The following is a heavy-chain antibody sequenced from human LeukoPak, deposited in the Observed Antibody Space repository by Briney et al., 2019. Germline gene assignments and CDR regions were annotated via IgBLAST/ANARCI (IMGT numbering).Heavy chain of an antibody. J-gene: IGHJ4*02. D-gene: IGHD5-12*01. CDR3: ARQGALVATTYVDY. V-gene: IGHV5-51*01. CDR2: IYPGDSDT. Sequence: GESLKISCKGSGYSFTSYWIGWVRQMPGKGLEWMGIIYPGDSDTRYSPSFQGQDTISADRSISTAYLQWSSLKASDTAVYYCARQGALVATTYVDYWGQGTLVTVSS. CDR1: GYSFTSYW.